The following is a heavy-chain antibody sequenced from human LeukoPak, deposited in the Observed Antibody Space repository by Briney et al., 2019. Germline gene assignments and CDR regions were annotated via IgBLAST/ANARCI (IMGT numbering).Heavy chain of an antibody. V-gene: IGHV4-39*01. CDR2: IYYSGST. D-gene: IGHD3-9*01. CDR3: TRLSKGRYFDYIFDY. J-gene: IGHJ4*02. Sequence: SETLSLTCTVSGGSVSSTEFYWGWIRQPPGKGLQWVGNIYYSGSTYYNPSLTGRVTMSVDTSKNQFSLKMPSVTAADTAVYYCTRLSKGRYFDYIFDYWGQGFLVTVSS. CDR1: GGSVSSTEFY.